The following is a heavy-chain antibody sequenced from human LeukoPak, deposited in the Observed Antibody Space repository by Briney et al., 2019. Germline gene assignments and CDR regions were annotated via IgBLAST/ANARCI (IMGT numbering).Heavy chain of an antibody. CDR3: ARAGIVATFGYYYYYMDV. Sequence: PGGSLRLSCAASVFTFSSYATHWVRQAPGKGLEYGSAISSNGGSTYYANSVNGRFTISRDNSKNTLYLQMGSLRAEVMAVYYCARAGIVATFGYYYYYMDVWGKGTTVTVSS. D-gene: IGHD5-12*01. CDR1: VFTFSSYA. CDR2: ISSNGGST. V-gene: IGHV3-64*01. J-gene: IGHJ6*03.